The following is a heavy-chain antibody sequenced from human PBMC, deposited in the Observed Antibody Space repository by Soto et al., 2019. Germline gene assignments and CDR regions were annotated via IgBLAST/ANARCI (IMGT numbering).Heavy chain of an antibody. V-gene: IGHV3-15*07. J-gene: IGHJ4*02. CDR2: LKGRNGGGTI. D-gene: IGHD6-19*01. CDR1: GFTFNDAW. Sequence: EVQLVESGGGLVKPGGSLRLSCATYGFTFNDAWLSWVRQAPGKGLEWVGRLKGRNGGGTIDYAAPVTGRFTISSDESQNTLHLQMNSLKIEDTAVYYCTTEFCYSSGQNDHWGQVDLVTVSS. CDR3: TTEFCYSSGQNDH.